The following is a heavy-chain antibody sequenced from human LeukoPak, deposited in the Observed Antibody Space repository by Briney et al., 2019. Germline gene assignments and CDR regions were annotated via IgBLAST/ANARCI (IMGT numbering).Heavy chain of an antibody. J-gene: IGHJ6*03. CDR2: IGTIGDT. CDR3: ARSTVIGDVPVPGYMDV. V-gene: IGHV3-13*01. D-gene: IGHD2-21*01. Sequence: GGSLRLYCAASGFSFSNYDTHWVRQVAGKGLEWVSSIGTIGDTFYPGSVKGRFTISRENAKNSLYLQMNSLRAGDTAVYYCARSTVIGDVPVPGYMDVWGKGTTVTVSS. CDR1: GFSFSNYD.